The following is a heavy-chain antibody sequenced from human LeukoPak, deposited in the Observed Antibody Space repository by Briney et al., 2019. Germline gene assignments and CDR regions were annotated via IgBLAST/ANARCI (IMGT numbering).Heavy chain of an antibody. CDR2: IYYSGST. V-gene: IGHV4-30-4*01. CDR3: ARDRPQYSSSWYSGFDY. Sequence: SETLSLTCTVSGGSISSGDNYWSWIRQPPGKGLEWIGYIYYSGSTYYNPSLKSRVTISVDTSKNQFSLKLSSVTAADTAVYYCARDRPQYSSSWYSGFDYWGQGTLVTVSS. D-gene: IGHD6-13*01. J-gene: IGHJ4*02. CDR1: GGSISSGDNY.